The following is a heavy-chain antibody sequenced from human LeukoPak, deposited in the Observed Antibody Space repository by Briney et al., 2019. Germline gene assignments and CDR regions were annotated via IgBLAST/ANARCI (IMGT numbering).Heavy chain of an antibody. D-gene: IGHD6-6*01. V-gene: IGHV4-59*01. CDR2: IYYSGST. Sequence: SETLSLTCTVSGGSISSYYWSWFRQPPGKGLEWIGYIYYSGSTNYNPSLKSRVTISVDTSKNQFSLKLSSVTAADTAVYYCARVEYSSSSGYYFYMDVWGKGTTVTVSS. J-gene: IGHJ6*03. CDR3: ARVEYSSSSGYYFYMDV. CDR1: GGSISSYY.